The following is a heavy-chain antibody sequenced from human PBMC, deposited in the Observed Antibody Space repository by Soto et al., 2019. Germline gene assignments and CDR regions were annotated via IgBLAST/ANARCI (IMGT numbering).Heavy chain of an antibody. Sequence: ASVKVSCKASGDTFSSYAINWVRQAPGQGLEWMGGIIPMFGTANYAQKFKGRVTITAGESTSTVYMELSSLRSEDTAVYYCARVGPAHYYDSSGYYSPLDDWGQGTLVTVSS. D-gene: IGHD3-22*01. CDR1: GDTFSSYA. J-gene: IGHJ4*02. CDR2: IIPMFGTA. CDR3: ARVGPAHYYDSSGYYSPLDD. V-gene: IGHV1-69*13.